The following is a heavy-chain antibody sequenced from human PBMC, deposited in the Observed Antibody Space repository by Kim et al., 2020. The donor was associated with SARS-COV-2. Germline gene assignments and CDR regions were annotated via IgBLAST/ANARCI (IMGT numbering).Heavy chain of an antibody. J-gene: IGHJ4*02. CDR3: ARESGAVIMSFDY. Sequence: GGSLRLSCAASGFTFSNYGMHWVRQAPGKGLEWVAVMWEDGNSRYNADSVKGRFIISRDNSKTMLYLQMNSLRAEDTGVYYCARESGAVIMSFDYWGQGT. CDR1: GFTFSNYG. D-gene: IGHD3-3*01. V-gene: IGHV3-33*08. CDR2: MWEDGNSR.